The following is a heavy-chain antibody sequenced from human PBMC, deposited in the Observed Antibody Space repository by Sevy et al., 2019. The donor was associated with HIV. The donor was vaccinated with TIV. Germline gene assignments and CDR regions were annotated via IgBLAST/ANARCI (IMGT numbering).Heavy chain of an antibody. Sequence: ASVKVSCKASGYSFISYYMHWVRQAPGQGLEWMGIINPSGGTTSYAQNFQGRVTMTWDTSTSTVYMELNSLSSEDTAVYFCARDRDYYNSGSYYEGNAFDIWGQGTMVTVSS. CDR3: ARDRDYYNSGSYYEGNAFDI. J-gene: IGHJ3*02. CDR2: INPSGGTT. CDR1: GYSFISYY. V-gene: IGHV1-46*01. D-gene: IGHD3-10*01.